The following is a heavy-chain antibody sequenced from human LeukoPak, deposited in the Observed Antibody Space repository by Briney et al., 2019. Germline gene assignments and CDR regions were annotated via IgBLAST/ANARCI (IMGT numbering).Heavy chain of an antibody. CDR3: ARAIYSSGWFFDY. V-gene: IGHV4-39*01. J-gene: IGHJ4*02. CDR2: FYQSGNT. CDR1: GGSISSPIYF. Sequence: SETLSLTCTVSGGSISSPIYFWGWIRQPPGKGLEWIGSFYQSGNTYYNPSLESRLTVSADTSRNKIFLKINSVTATDTAVYYCARAIYSSGWFFDYWGRGTLVTV. D-gene: IGHD6-19*01.